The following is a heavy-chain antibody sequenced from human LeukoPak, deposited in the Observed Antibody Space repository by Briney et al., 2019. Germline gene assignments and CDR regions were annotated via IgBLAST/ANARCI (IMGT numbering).Heavy chain of an antibody. CDR3: ASSGSYDAFDI. CDR1: GGSISSSSYY. D-gene: IGHD6-19*01. V-gene: IGHV4-39*01. J-gene: IGHJ3*02. Sequence: PSQTLSPTCPVSGGSISSSSYYWAWIRQPPGKGLEWIGSIYYSGSTYYNPSLKSRVIISVDTSKNQFSLKLSSVTAADTAVYYCASSGSYDAFDIWGQGTMVTVSS. CDR2: IYYSGST.